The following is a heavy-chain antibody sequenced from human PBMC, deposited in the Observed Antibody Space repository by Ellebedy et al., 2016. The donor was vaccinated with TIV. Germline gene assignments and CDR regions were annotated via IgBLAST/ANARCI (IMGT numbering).Heavy chain of an antibody. CDR2: ISSSSSYI. Sequence: GESLKISCAASGLTFSDYSMNWVRQAPGKGLQWLSSISSSSSYIYYADSVKGRFTISRDNAKNSLYLQMNSLRGEDTAVYYCASVPYGSGTYTVDYWGQGTLVTVSS. CDR1: GLTFSDYS. D-gene: IGHD3-10*01. V-gene: IGHV3-21*01. J-gene: IGHJ4*02. CDR3: ASVPYGSGTYTVDY.